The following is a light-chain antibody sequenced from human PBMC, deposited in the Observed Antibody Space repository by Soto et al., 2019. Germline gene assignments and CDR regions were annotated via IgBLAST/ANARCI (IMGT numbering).Light chain of an antibody. Sequence: DIQMTQSPSTLSASVGDRVTIPCRASQSISVWLAWYQQKAGKAPNLLIYKASSLETGVPSRFSGSGSGTEFTLTISGLQPDDFATYYCQQYNSYWTFGQGTKVDIK. J-gene: IGKJ1*01. CDR2: KAS. CDR1: QSISVW. CDR3: QQYNSYWT. V-gene: IGKV1-5*03.